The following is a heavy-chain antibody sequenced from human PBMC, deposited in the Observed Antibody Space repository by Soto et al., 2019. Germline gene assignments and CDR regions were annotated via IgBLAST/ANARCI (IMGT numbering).Heavy chain of an antibody. CDR2: ISGYDANT. CDR3: ARYDFWSGYYGITGWFDP. Sequence: QVQLVQSGAEVKKPGASVKVSCKASGYTFTSYGISWVRQAPGQGLEWMGWISGYDANTNYAQKVQGRVTMTTDTSTSTAYMELRRLRSDDTAVYYCARYDFWSGYYGITGWFDPWGQGTLLTVSS. V-gene: IGHV1-18*01. CDR1: GYTFTSYG. J-gene: IGHJ5*02. D-gene: IGHD3-3*01.